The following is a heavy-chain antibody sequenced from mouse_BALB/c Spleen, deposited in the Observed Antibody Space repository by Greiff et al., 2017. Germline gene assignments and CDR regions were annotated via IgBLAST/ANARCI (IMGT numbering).Heavy chain of an antibody. J-gene: IGHJ4*01. CDR3: ARSDRYYYYAMDY. Sequence: EVKLVESGPGLVKPSQSLSLTCTVTGYSITSDYAWNWIRQFPGNKLEWMGYISYSGSTSYNPSLKSRISITRDTSKNQFFLQLNSVTTEDTATYYCARSDRYYYYAMDYWGQGTSVTVSS. CDR1: GYSITSDYA. D-gene: IGHD2-14*01. CDR2: ISYSGST. V-gene: IGHV3-2*02.